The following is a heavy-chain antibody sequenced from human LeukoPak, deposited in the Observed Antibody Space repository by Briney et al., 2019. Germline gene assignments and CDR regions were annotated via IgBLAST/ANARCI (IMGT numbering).Heavy chain of an antibody. D-gene: IGHD3-16*01. J-gene: IGHJ1*01. Sequence: GGSLRLSCAASGFTFSSYAMHWVRQAPGKGLEWVAVISYDGSNKYYADSAKGRFTISRDNSKNTLYLQMNSLRAEDTAVYYCARVGSPGGGRKYFQHWGQGTLVTVSS. CDR2: ISYDGSNK. CDR1: GFTFSSYA. CDR3: ARVGSPGGGRKYFQH. V-gene: IGHV3-30-3*01.